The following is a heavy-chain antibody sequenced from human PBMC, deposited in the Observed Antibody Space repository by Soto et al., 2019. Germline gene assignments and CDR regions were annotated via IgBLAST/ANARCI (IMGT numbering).Heavy chain of an antibody. V-gene: IGHV4-59*12. CDR2: IYYSGST. Sequence: PSETLSLTCTVSGGSISSYYWSWIRQPPGKGLEWIGYIYYSGSTNYNPSLKSRVTISVDTSKNQFSLRAEDTAVYYCARDYYGSGNYPYFDYWGQGTLVTVSS. D-gene: IGHD3-10*01. CDR1: GGSISSYY. J-gene: IGHJ4*02. CDR3: ARDYYGSGNYPYFDY.